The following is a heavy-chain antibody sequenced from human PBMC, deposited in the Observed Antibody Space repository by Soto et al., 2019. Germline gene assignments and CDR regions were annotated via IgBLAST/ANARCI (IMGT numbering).Heavy chain of an antibody. Sequence: GGTLRLSCVASGFSFSSYDMHWVRQIKGKGLEWVSGIGTVGDSFYPGSVKGRFTISRENANNSLYLQMNSLRAGDTAVYYCARSRGDRKDGVFPASKGGFYYYGMDVWGQGTTVTVSS. CDR3: ARSRGDRKDGVFPASKGGFYYYGMDV. CDR2: IGTVGDS. J-gene: IGHJ6*02. V-gene: IGHV3-13*01. D-gene: IGHD2-2*01. CDR1: GFSFSSYD.